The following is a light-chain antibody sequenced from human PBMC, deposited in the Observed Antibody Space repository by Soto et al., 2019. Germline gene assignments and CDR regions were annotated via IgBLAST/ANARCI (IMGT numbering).Light chain of an antibody. CDR1: SSKIGAGYD. Sequence: QSVLTQPPSVSGAPGQRVTISCTGSSSKIGAGYDVHWYQQLPGTAPKLLIYGNSNRPSGVPDRFSRSKTGTSASLAITGLQAEDEADYYCQSYDSRLSACVFGGGTKLTV. CDR2: GNS. CDR3: QSYDSRLSACV. V-gene: IGLV1-40*01. J-gene: IGLJ3*02.